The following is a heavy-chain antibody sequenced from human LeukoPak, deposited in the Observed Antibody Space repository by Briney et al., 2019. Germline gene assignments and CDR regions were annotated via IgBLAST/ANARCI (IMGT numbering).Heavy chain of an antibody. Sequence: AGGSLRLSCAASGFTFSSYGMHWVRQAPGKGLEWVAFIRYDGSNKYYADYVKGRFTISRDNSKNTLYLQMNSLRAEDTAVYYCAKDAKGYSGYDAFSYYFDYWGQGTLVTVSS. CDR1: GFTFSSYG. D-gene: IGHD5-12*01. CDR3: AKDAKGYSGYDAFSYYFDY. J-gene: IGHJ4*02. V-gene: IGHV3-30*02. CDR2: IRYDGSNK.